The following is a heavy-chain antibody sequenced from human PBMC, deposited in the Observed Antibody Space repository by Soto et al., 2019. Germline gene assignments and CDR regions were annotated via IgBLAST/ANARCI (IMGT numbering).Heavy chain of an antibody. Sequence: ASVKVSCKASGCTFTSYGISWVRQAPGQGLEWMGWISAYNGNTNYAQKLQGRVTMTTDTSTSTAYMELRSLRSDDTAVYYCARDQGTYYYDSSGPYYFDYWGQGTLVTVSS. CDR1: GCTFTSYG. V-gene: IGHV1-18*01. CDR2: ISAYNGNT. CDR3: ARDQGTYYYDSSGPYYFDY. J-gene: IGHJ4*02. D-gene: IGHD3-22*01.